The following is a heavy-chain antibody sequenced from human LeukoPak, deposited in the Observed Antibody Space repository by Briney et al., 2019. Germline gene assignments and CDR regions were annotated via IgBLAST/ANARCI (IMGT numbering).Heavy chain of an antibody. CDR3: ASGLEWELPRYLVGDAFDI. D-gene: IGHD1-26*01. CDR2: IWYDGSNK. Sequence: PGGSLRLSCAASGFTFSSYGMHWVRQAPGKGLEWVAVIWYDGSNKYYADSVKGRFTISRDNSKNTLYLQMNSLRAEDTAVYYCASGLEWELPRYLVGDAFDIWGQGTMVTVSS. CDR1: GFTFSSYG. J-gene: IGHJ3*02. V-gene: IGHV3-33*01.